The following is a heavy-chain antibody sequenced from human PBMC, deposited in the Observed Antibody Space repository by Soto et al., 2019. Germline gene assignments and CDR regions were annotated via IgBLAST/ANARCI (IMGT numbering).Heavy chain of an antibody. J-gene: IGHJ4*02. V-gene: IGHV3-72*01. D-gene: IGHD1-26*01. CDR3: ARVSLVGPSGGRYFDY. CDR2: IKNKANSYTT. CDR1: GFTFSAHY. Sequence: EVQLVESGGGLVQPGGSLRLSCAASGFTFSAHYMDWVRHAPGKGLEWVGRIKNKANSYTTEYAASVEGRFTISREDSQNSLYLQMNSLKTEDTAVYYCARVSLVGPSGGRYFDYWGQGYQVAVSS.